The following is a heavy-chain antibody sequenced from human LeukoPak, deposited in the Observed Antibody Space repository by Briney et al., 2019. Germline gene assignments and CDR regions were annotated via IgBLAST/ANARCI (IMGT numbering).Heavy chain of an antibody. CDR1: EFTFTSSA. D-gene: IGHD2-15*01. V-gene: IGHV1-58*02. Sequence: TSVKVSCKASEFTFTSSAMQWVRQARGQRLEWIGWIVVGSGNTNYAQKFQERVTITRDMSTSTAYMELSSLRAEDTAVYYCAADPHRVVGQESYFYYWVQGTLVTVSS. CDR3: AADPHRVVGQESYFYY. CDR2: IVVGSGNT. J-gene: IGHJ4*02.